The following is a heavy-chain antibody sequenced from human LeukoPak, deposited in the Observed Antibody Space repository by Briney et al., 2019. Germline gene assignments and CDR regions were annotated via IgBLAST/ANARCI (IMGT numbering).Heavy chain of an antibody. CDR3: ARELGYGSGSYYSDY. V-gene: IGHV1-18*01. J-gene: IGHJ4*02. Sequence: ASVKVSCKASGYTFTSYGISWVRQAPGQGLEWMGWISAYNGNTNYAQKLRGRVTMTTDTSTSTAYMELRSLRSDDTAVYYCARELGYGSGSYYSDYWGQGTLVTVSS. D-gene: IGHD3-10*01. CDR2: ISAYNGNT. CDR1: GYTFTSYG.